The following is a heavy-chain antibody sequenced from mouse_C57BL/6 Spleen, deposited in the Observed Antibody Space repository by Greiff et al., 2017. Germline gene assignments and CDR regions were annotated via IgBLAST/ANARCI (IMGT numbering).Heavy chain of an antibody. CDR1: GYAFTNYL. CDR3: ARSKGYGSYYYAMDY. Sequence: VQLQQSGAELVRPGTSVKVSCKASGYAFTNYLIEWVKQRPGQGLEWIGVINPGSGGTNYNEKFKGKATLTADKSSSTAYMQLSSLTSEDSAVYFCARSKGYGSYYYAMDYWGQGTSVTVSS. D-gene: IGHD1-2*01. J-gene: IGHJ4*01. CDR2: INPGSGGT. V-gene: IGHV1-54*01.